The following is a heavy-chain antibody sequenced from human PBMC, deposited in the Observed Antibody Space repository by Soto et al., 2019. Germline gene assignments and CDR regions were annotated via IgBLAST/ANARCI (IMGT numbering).Heavy chain of an antibody. Sequence: PSETLSLTCTVSGGSISSSSYYWGWIRQPPGKGLEWIGSIYYSGSTYYNPSLKSRVTISVDTSKNQFSLKLSSLTAADTAVYYCATTPGYCSSTSCQPEPYNWLDPWGQGTLVTVSS. V-gene: IGHV4-39*01. CDR3: ATTPGYCSSTSCQPEPYNWLDP. J-gene: IGHJ5*02. D-gene: IGHD2-2*01. CDR2: IYYSGST. CDR1: GGSISSSSYY.